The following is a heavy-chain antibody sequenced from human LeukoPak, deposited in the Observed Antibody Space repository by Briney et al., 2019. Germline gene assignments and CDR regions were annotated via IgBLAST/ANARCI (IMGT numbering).Heavy chain of an antibody. D-gene: IGHD6-13*01. Sequence: ASVKVSCKASGYTFTSYYMHWVRQAPGQGLEWMGIINPSGGSTSYAQKFQGRVTVTRDTSTSTVYMELSSLRSEDTAVYYCARARRAAAGTPDDAFDIWGQGTMVTVSS. CDR3: ARARRAAAGTPDDAFDI. CDR2: INPSGGST. V-gene: IGHV1-46*03. J-gene: IGHJ3*02. CDR1: GYTFTSYY.